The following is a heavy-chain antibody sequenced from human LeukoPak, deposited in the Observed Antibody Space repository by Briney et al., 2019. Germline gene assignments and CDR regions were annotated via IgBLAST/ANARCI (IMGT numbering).Heavy chain of an antibody. Sequence: GRSLRLSCAASGFTFSSYAMHWVRQAPGKGLEWVAVISYDGSNKYYADSVKGRFTISRDNSKNTLYLQMNSQRAENTAVYYSAREGKYRYGFDWGQGTMVTVSS. CDR2: ISYDGSNK. J-gene: IGHJ4*02. CDR3: AREGKYRYGFD. D-gene: IGHD5-18*01. V-gene: IGHV3-30-3*01. CDR1: GFTFSSYA.